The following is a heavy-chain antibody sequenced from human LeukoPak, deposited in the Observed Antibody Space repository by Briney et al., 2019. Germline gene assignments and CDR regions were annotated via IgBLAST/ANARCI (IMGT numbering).Heavy chain of an antibody. Sequence: SETLSPTCTVSGGSISSSSYYWGWIRQPPGKGLEWIGSIYYSGSTYYNPSLKSRVTISVDTSKNQFSLKLSSVTAADTAVYYCARHVHGSYDGWFDPWGQGTLVTVSS. D-gene: IGHD2-15*01. V-gene: IGHV4-39*01. CDR3: ARHVHGSYDGWFDP. J-gene: IGHJ5*02. CDR1: GGSISSSSYY. CDR2: IYYSGST.